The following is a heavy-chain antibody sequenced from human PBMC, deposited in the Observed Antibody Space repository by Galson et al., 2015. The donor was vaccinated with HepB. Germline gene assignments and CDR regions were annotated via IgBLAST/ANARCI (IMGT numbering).Heavy chain of an antibody. Sequence: SVKVSCKASGDTFTSYYMHWVRQAPGQGLEWMGIINPSGGSTSYAQKFQGRVTMTRDTSTSTVYMELSSLRSEDTAVYYCARDPGVVLRYFDWRPPKHYGMDVWGQGTTVTVSS. D-gene: IGHD3-9*01. CDR2: INPSGGST. V-gene: IGHV1-46*01. J-gene: IGHJ6*02. CDR1: GDTFTSYY. CDR3: ARDPGVVLRYFDWRPPKHYGMDV.